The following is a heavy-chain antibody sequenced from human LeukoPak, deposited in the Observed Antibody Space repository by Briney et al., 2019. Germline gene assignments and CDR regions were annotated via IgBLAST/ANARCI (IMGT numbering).Heavy chain of an antibody. J-gene: IGHJ4*02. V-gene: IGHV3-23*01. Sequence: GGSLRLSCAASGFTFSSYAMSWVRQAPGKGLEWVSALTGSGATTYYADSVKGRFTISRDNSKNTLFLQMNSLRAEDTAVYYCAKEDIVSAMGNFDYWGQGTLVTVSS. CDR3: AKEDIVSAMGNFDY. CDR2: LTGSGATT. D-gene: IGHD5/OR15-5a*01. CDR1: GFTFSSYA.